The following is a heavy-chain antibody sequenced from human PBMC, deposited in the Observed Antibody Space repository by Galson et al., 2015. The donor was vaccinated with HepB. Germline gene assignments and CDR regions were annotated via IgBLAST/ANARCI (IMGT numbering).Heavy chain of an antibody. Sequence: SVKVSCKASGYTFTSYAMHWVRQAPGQRLEWMGWINAGNGNTKYSQKFQGRVTITRDTSVSTAYMELSSLRSEDTAAYYCARVITIFGVVIREWFDPWGQGTLVTVSS. J-gene: IGHJ5*02. CDR2: INAGNGNT. CDR3: ARVITIFGVVIREWFDP. V-gene: IGHV1-3*01. CDR1: GYTFTSYA. D-gene: IGHD3-3*01.